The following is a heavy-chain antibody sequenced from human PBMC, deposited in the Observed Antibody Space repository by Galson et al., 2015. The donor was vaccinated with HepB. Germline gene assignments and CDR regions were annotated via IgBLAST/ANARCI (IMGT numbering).Heavy chain of an antibody. D-gene: IGHD6-13*01. CDR1: GYTFTGYY. CDR3: ARGDVQRGSSWYHNWFDP. CDR2: INPNSGGT. V-gene: IGHV1-2*04. J-gene: IGHJ5*02. Sequence: SVKVSCKASGYTFTGYYMHWVRQAPGQGLEWMGWINPNSGGTTYEPKFQGWVTMTRDTSISTAYMELSRLRSDDTAVYYCARGDVQRGSSWYHNWFDPWGQGTLVTVSS.